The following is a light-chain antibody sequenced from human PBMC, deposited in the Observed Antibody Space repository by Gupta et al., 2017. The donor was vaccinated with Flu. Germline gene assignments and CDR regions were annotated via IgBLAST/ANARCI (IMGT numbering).Light chain of an antibody. CDR3: QSSDNSGTYVV. V-gene: IGLV3-25*03. CDR1: TLSNQH. J-gene: IGLJ2*01. CDR2: KDT. Sequence: SLSVSPGQTARITCSGDTLSNQHTYWYQQKPGHAPVLVIFKDTERPSGIPERFSGSNSGTTVTLTISGVQAEDEAAYYCQSSDNSGTYVVFGGGTRLTV.